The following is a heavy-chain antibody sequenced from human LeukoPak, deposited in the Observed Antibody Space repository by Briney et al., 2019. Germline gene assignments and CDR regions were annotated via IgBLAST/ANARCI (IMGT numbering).Heavy chain of an antibody. D-gene: IGHD4-17*01. CDR2: INGDGSTS. CDR1: GFTFYSYW. CDR3: ARDEPTVTTGPPVGS. J-gene: IGHJ4*02. V-gene: IGHV3-74*01. Sequence: SGGSLRLSCAASGFTFYSYWMHWARQAPGKGLVWVSCINGDGSTSNYADSVKGRFTISRDNAKNTLYLQMHSLRAEDTAVYYCARDEPTVTTGPPVGSWGQGTLVTVSS.